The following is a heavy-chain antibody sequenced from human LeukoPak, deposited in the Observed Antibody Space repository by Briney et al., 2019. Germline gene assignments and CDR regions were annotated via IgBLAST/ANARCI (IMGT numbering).Heavy chain of an antibody. V-gene: IGHV3-74*01. D-gene: IGHD6-19*01. J-gene: IGHJ1*01. Sequence: GGSLRLSCAASGFTFSSYWMHWVRQAPGKGLVWVSRINSDGSSTNYADSVKGRFTISRDNAKNTLSLQMNSLRAEDAAVYYCARVPITLAGTKDAKYFQHWGLGTLVTVSS. CDR1: GFTFSSYW. CDR2: INSDGSST. CDR3: ARVPITLAGTKDAKYFQH.